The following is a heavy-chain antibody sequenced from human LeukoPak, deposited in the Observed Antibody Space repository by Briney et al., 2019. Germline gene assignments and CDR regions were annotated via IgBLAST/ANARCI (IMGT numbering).Heavy chain of an antibody. CDR3: ARGDWRDGCNYYYFDY. J-gene: IGHJ4*02. Sequence: ASVKVSCKASGYTFTGYYMHWVRQAPGQGLEWMGWINPNSGGTNYAQKFQGRVTMTRDTSISTAYMELSRLRSDDTAVYYCARGDWRDGCNYYYFDYWGQGTLVTVSS. CDR1: GYTFTGYY. CDR2: INPNSGGT. D-gene: IGHD5-24*01. V-gene: IGHV1-2*02.